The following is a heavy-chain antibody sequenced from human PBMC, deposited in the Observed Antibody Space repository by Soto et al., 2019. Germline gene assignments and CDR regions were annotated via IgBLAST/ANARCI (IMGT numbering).Heavy chain of an antibody. CDR3: ARDPFPYTDYYYHLAV. D-gene: IGHD4-4*01. CDR1: GYIFTAYA. CDR2: IHAGNGNT. J-gene: IGHJ6*03. V-gene: IGHV1-3*01. Sequence: ASVKVSCKAAGYIFTAYAMHWVRQAPGQRLEWMGWIHAGNGNTKYSQKFQGRVTITIDTSASTAYMALTSLRSEDTAVYYCARDPFPYTDYYYHLAVWGKGTTVTVSS.